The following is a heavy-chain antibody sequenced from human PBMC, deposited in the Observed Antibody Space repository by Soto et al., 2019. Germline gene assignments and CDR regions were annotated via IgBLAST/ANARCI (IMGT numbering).Heavy chain of an antibody. CDR1: GASIRSGRYY. Sequence: QVQLQESGPRLVKPSQTLSLTCSVSGASIRSGRYYWSWIRQSPGRGLEWIGYIYYTGTTHYNPAVKSRVTILLDNSKDQFYLTLTSVTAADTAIYYCATVLHDYGTNWVDSWGQGTQVTVSS. D-gene: IGHD3-16*01. V-gene: IGHV4-30-4*01. CDR3: ATVLHDYGTNWVDS. J-gene: IGHJ5*01. CDR2: IYYTGTT.